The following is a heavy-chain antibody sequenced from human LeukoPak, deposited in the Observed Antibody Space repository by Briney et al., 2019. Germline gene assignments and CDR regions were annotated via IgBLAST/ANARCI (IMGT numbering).Heavy chain of an antibody. D-gene: IGHD6-6*01. Sequence: SETLSLTCTVSGGSISSSSFYWGWIPPPPGKGLEWIGSIYYIGITYYKPSLKSRLTISVDTSKNQFSLKLSSVTAADTAMYYCVRLLQYSSSSRYIQHWGQGTLVTVSS. CDR2: IYYIGIT. CDR1: GGSISSSSFY. CDR3: VRLLQYSSSSRYIQH. V-gene: IGHV4-39*01. J-gene: IGHJ1*01.